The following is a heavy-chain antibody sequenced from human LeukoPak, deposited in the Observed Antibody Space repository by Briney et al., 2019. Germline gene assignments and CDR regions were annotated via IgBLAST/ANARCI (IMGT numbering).Heavy chain of an antibody. D-gene: IGHD2-2*01. J-gene: IGHJ5*02. CDR3: ARAVAVPAGSWFDP. CDR1: GFTFSSYE. CDR2: ISNSGSAV. Sequence: GGSLRLSCAASGFTFSSYEMNWVRQAPGKGLEWVSFISNSGSAVYYADSVKGRFTISRDNAKNSLYLQMNSLRAEDTAVYYCARAVAVPAGSWFDPWGQGTLVTVSS. V-gene: IGHV3-48*03.